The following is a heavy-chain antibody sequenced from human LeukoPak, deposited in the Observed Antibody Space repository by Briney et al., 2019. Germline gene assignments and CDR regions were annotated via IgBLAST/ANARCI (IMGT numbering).Heavy chain of an antibody. CDR2: IYYSGST. CDR3: ASRSSIWSGYQDTLYYFDS. CDR1: GGSISSYY. V-gene: IGHV4-59*01. J-gene: IGHJ4*02. D-gene: IGHD3-3*01. Sequence: SETLSLTCTVSGGSISSYYWSWIRQPPGMRLEWIGHIYYSGSTNYNPSLKSRVTISVDTSKNQFSLKLSSVTAADTAVYYCASRSSIWSGYQDTLYYFDSWGQGTLVTVSS.